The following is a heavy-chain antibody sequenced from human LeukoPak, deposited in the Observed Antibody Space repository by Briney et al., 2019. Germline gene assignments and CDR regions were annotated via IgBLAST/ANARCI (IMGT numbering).Heavy chain of an antibody. V-gene: IGHV1-69*13. CDR1: GGTFSSYA. J-gene: IGHJ4*02. D-gene: IGHD5-18*01. CDR3: ARGGGYSYGYALTFDY. Sequence: SVKVSCKASGGTFSSYAISWVRQAPGQGLEWMGGIIPIFGTANYAQKFQGRVTITADESTSTAYMELSSLRSEDTAVYYCARGGGYSYGYALTFDYWGQGTLVTVSS. CDR2: IIPIFGTA.